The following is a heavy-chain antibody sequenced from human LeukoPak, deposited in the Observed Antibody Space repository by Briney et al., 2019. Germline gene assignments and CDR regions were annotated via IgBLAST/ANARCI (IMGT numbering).Heavy chain of an antibody. CDR1: GFSFSNYA. V-gene: IGHV3-23*01. CDR2: VTSGGGHI. Sequence: GGSLRLSCAASGFSFSNYAMSWVRQAPGKGLEWVSGVTSGGGHIYYADFVKGRFTISRDDSKNTLFLQMDSLRVEDTAVYYCVTGDPIWFDPWGQGTLATVSS. CDR3: VTGDPIWFDP. J-gene: IGHJ5*02. D-gene: IGHD3-10*01.